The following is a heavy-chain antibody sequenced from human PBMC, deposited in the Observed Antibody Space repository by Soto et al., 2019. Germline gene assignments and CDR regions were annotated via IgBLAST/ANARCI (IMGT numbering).Heavy chain of an antibody. J-gene: IGHJ3*02. CDR3: ARDQIPVAFDI. CDR1: GFTFSSYA. V-gene: IGHV3-21*01. CDR2: ISSSSSYI. Sequence: GGSLRLSCAASGFTFSSYAMHWVRQAPGKGLEWVSSISSSSSYIYYADSVKGRFTISRDNAKNSLYLQMNSLRAEDTAVYYCARDQIPVAFDIWGQGTMVTVSS.